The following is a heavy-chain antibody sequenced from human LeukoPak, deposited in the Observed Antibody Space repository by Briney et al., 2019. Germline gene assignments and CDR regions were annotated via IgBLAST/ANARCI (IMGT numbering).Heavy chain of an antibody. J-gene: IGHJ4*02. Sequence: PGGSLRVSCAASGFTFSSYARSWVRQAPGKGLEWVSAISGSGGSTYYADSVKGRFTISRDNSKNTLYLQMNSLRAEDTAVYYCAKDSSIVGATTADYWGQGTLVTVSS. V-gene: IGHV3-23*01. D-gene: IGHD1-26*01. CDR2: ISGSGGST. CDR1: GFTFSSYA. CDR3: AKDSSIVGATTADY.